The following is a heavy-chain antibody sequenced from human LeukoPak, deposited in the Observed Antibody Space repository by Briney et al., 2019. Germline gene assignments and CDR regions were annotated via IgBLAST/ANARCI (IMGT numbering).Heavy chain of an antibody. Sequence: SETLSLTCTVSGGSISSYYWSWIRQPAGKGLEWIGRIYTSGSTNYNPSLKSRVTISVDTSKNQFSLKLSSVTAADTAVYYCARVSDFWSGPGAFDIWGQGTMSPSLQ. D-gene: IGHD3-3*01. CDR2: IYTSGST. CDR3: ARVSDFWSGPGAFDI. V-gene: IGHV4-4*07. CDR1: GGSISSYY. J-gene: IGHJ3*02.